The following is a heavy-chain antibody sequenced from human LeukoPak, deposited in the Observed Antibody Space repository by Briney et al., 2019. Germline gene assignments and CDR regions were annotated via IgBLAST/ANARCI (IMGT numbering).Heavy chain of an antibody. J-gene: IGHJ4*02. CDR1: GYTFTSYG. CDR2: ISAFNGNT. Sequence: ASVKVSCKASGYTFTSYGISWVRQAPGQGLEWMGWISAFNGNTNYAQKFRGRVTMTTDTSTSTAYMELRSLRSDDTAVYYCARSYYYDSSGYYLPPYYFDYWGQGTLVTVSS. V-gene: IGHV1-18*01. CDR3: ARSYYYDSSGYYLPPYYFDY. D-gene: IGHD3-22*01.